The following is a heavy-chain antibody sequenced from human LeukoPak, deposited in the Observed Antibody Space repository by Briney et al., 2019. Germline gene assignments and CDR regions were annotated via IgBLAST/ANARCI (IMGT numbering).Heavy chain of an antibody. V-gene: IGHV4-61*01. CDR2: IYYSGST. Sequence: SETLSLTCTVSGGSVSSGSYYWSWIRQPPGKGLEWIGYIYYSGSTNYNPSLKSRVTISVDTSKNQFSLKLSSVTAADTAVYHCARTPVVPAAPYYYYYGMDVWGQGTTVTVSS. D-gene: IGHD2-2*01. CDR1: GGSVSSGSYY. CDR3: ARTPVVPAAPYYYYYGMDV. J-gene: IGHJ6*02.